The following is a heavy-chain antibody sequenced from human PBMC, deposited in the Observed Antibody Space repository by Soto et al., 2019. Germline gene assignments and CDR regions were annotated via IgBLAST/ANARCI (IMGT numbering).Heavy chain of an antibody. CDR3: AKDSGYNYGYFRWFDP. D-gene: IGHD5-18*01. J-gene: IGHJ5*02. CDR1: GGSISSGGYS. Sequence: SETLSLTCAVSGGSISSGGYSWSWIRQPPGKGLEWIGYIYHSGSTYYNPSLKSRVTISVDRSKNQFSLKLSSVTAAGTAVYYCAKDSGYNYGYFRWFDPWGQGTLVTVSS. CDR2: IYHSGST. V-gene: IGHV4-30-2*02.